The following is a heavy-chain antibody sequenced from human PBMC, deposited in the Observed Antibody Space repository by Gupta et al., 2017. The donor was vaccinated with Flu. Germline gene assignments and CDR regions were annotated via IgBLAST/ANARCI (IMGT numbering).Heavy chain of an antibody. CDR2: IYYSGST. CDR3: ARGYDSSGLDY. Sequence: QLQLQESGPGLVKPSETLSLTCTVSGGSISSSSYYWGWIRQPPGKGLEWIGRIYYSGSTYYNPSLKSRVTISVDTSKNQFSLKLSSVTAADTAVYYCARGYDSSGLDYWGQGTLVTVSS. CDR1: GGSISSSSYY. D-gene: IGHD3-22*01. J-gene: IGHJ4*02. V-gene: IGHV4-39*01.